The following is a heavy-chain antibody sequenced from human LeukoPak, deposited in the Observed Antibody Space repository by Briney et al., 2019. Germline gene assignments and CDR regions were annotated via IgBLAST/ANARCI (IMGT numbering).Heavy chain of an antibody. J-gene: IGHJ4*02. Sequence: PAGSLRLSCAASGFTVSTNYMSWVRQAPGKGLEWVSVIYSGGNAYYAASVKGRFTTFRDNSTNTLYLQMNTLRAEDTAIYYCARGVGGAYPIYWGQGTLVTVSS. D-gene: IGHD1-26*01. CDR3: ARGVGGAYPIY. CDR1: GFTVSTNY. CDR2: IYSGGNA. V-gene: IGHV3-53*01.